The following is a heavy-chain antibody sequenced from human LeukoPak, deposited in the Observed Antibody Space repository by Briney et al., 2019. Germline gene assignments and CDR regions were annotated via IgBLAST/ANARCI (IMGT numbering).Heavy chain of an antibody. CDR3: ARVRTRGLMDDAFDI. Sequence: GASVKVSCKASGYRFTSYGISWVRQAPGQGLEWMGWISAYNGNTNYAQKLQGRVTMTTDTSTSTAYMELRSLRSDDTAVYYCARVRTRGLMDDAFDIWGQGTMVTVSS. CDR2: ISAYNGNT. V-gene: IGHV1-18*01. J-gene: IGHJ3*02. CDR1: GYRFTSYG. D-gene: IGHD3-10*01.